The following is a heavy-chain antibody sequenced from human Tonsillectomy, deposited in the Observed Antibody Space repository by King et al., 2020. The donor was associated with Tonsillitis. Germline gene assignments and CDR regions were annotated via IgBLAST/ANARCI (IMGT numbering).Heavy chain of an antibody. D-gene: IGHD3-9*01. J-gene: IGHJ6*02. CDR2: IKQDGSEK. CDR3: ARDGGITIYYYHGMDV. CDR1: EFTSSSYC. Sequence: VQLVESGGGLVQPGWSLRLSCAASEFTSSSYCMSWVRQAPGKGLEWVANIKQDGSEKNYVDSVKGRFTLSRENTKNALYLQMNSLRAEDTAVYYCARDGGITIYYYHGMDVWGQGTTVTVSS. V-gene: IGHV3-7*01.